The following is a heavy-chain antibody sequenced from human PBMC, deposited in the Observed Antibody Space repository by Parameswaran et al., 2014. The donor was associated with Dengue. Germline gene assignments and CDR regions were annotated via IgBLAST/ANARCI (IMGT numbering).Heavy chain of an antibody. J-gene: IGHJ5*02. D-gene: IGHD3-10*01. V-gene: IGHV4-59*01. CDR2: IYYSGST. Sequence: RWIRQPPGKGLEWIGYIYYSGSTSYNPSLKSRVTISIDTSKNQFSLKLNSVTAADTAVYYCATGEVRGVIIPNWFDPWGQGTLVTVSS. CDR3: ATGEVRGVIIPNWFDP.